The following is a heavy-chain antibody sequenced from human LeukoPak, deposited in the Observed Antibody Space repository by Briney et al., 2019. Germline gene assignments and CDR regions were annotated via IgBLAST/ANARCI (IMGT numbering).Heavy chain of an antibody. D-gene: IGHD4-23*01. V-gene: IGHV1-69*06. CDR3: ARDFRTDDYGGNSDAFDI. J-gene: IGHJ3*02. CDR1: GYTFTSYG. CDR2: IIPIFGTA. Sequence: SVKVSCKASGYTFTSYGISWVRQAPGQGLEWMGGIIPIFGTANYAQKFQGRVTITADKSTSTAYMELSSLRSEDTAVYYCARDFRTDDYGGNSDAFDIWGQGTMVTVSS.